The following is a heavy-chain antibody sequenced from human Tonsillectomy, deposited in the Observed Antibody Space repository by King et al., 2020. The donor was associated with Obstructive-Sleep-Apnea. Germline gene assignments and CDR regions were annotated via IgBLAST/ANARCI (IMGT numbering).Heavy chain of an antibody. CDR2: VDPSDSST. CDR1: GYSVTNYW. J-gene: IGHJ5*02. Sequence: QLVQSGAEVKKPVESLRISRKGAGYSVTNYWISWGRQMPAKGLEWMGGVDPSDSSTNYSPFFQGHVSISDDKSISTAYLQWCSLKSSDTAMYYCARRITYGSGSYYSAWFDPWGQGTLVTVSS. CDR3: ARRITYGSGSYYSAWFDP. D-gene: IGHD3-10*01. V-gene: IGHV5-10-1*03.